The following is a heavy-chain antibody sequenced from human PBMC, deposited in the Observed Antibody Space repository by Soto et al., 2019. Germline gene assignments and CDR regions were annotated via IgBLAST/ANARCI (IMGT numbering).Heavy chain of an antibody. CDR3: AREEGSTWSFDY. D-gene: IGHD2-8*02. CDR2: ISSASSVT. V-gene: IGHV3-48*02. CDR1: GFTFSSFS. Sequence: VQLVESGGGLVQPGRSLRLSCAASGFTFSSFSMNWVRQAPGGGLEWLSYISSASSVTYYADSVKGRFNISRDNAKNSLYLQVDSLRDEDTAVYYCAREEGSTWSFDYWGQGTLVTVSS. J-gene: IGHJ4*02.